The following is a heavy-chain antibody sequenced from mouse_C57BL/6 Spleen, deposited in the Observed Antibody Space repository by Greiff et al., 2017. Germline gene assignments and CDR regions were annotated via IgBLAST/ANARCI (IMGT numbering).Heavy chain of an antibody. CDR3: TGEVTPYYYAMDY. D-gene: IGHD2-3*01. CDR1: GFTFSNYW. J-gene: IGHJ4*01. Sequence: EVQLVESGGGLVQPGGSMKLSCVASGFTFSNYWMNWVRQSPEKGLEWVAQIRLKADNYATHYAESVKGRFTISRDDSKSSVYLQMNNLRAEDTGIYYCTGEVTPYYYAMDYWGQGTSVTVSS. CDR2: IRLKADNYAT. V-gene: IGHV6-3*01.